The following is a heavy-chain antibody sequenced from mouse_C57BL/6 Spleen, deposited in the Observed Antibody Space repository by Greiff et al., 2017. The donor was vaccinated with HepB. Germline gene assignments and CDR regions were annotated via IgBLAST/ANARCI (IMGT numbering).Heavy chain of an antibody. D-gene: IGHD2-3*01. CDR2: ISDGGSYT. CDR1: GFTFSSYA. Sequence: EVKLMESGGGLVKPGGSLKLSCAASGFTFSSYAMSWVRQTPEKRLEWVATISDGGSYTYYPDNVKGRFTISRDNAKNNLYLQMSHLKSEDTAMYYCARDYDGPFAYWGQGTLVTVSA. V-gene: IGHV5-4*01. CDR3: ARDYDGPFAY. J-gene: IGHJ3*01.